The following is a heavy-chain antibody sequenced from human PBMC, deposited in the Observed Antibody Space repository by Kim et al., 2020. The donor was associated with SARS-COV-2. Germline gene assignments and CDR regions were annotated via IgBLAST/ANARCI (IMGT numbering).Heavy chain of an antibody. CDR3: ARDLTLELRSGVYYYGMDV. D-gene: IGHD1-7*01. CDR2: IWYDGSNK. J-gene: IGHJ6*02. Sequence: GGSLRLSCAASGFTFSSYGMHWVRQAPGKGLEWVAVIWYDGSNKYYADSVKGRFTISRDNSKNTLYLQMNSLRAEDTAVYYCARDLTLELRSGVYYYGMDVWGQGTTVTVSS. V-gene: IGHV3-33*01. CDR1: GFTFSSYG.